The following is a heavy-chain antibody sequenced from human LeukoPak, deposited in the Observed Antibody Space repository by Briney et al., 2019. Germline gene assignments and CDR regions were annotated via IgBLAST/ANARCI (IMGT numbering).Heavy chain of an antibody. CDR3: ARGVRFYGSGSYDY. Sequence: GGSLRLSCAASGFTFSSYSMNWVRQAPGKGLEWISYISDRGETIYYADSVKGRFTISRDNTKNSLYLQMNSLRAEDTALYYCARGVRFYGSGSYDYWGQGTLVAVSS. J-gene: IGHJ4*02. D-gene: IGHD3-10*01. CDR2: ISDRGETI. V-gene: IGHV3-48*04. CDR1: GFTFSSYS.